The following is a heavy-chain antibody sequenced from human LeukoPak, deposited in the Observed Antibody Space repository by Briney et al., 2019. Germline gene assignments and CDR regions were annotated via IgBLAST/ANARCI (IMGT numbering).Heavy chain of an antibody. CDR2: IDPSDSYT. D-gene: IGHD6-13*01. CDR1: GYSFTTYW. Sequence: GESLKISCKGSGYSFTTYWISWVRRMPGKGLEWMGMIDPSDSYTNYSPSFQGHVTISADKSISTAYLQWSSLQASDTAMYYCARQTYSSTWFDYWGQGTPVTVSS. CDR3: ARQTYSSTWFDY. J-gene: IGHJ4*02. V-gene: IGHV5-10-1*01.